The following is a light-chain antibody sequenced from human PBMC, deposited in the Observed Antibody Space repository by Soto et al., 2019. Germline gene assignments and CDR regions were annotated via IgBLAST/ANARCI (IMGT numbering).Light chain of an antibody. CDR1: SSDVGGYNF. Sequence: QSALTQPASVFGSPGQSITISCTGTSSDVGGYNFVSWYQQHPGKAPKLMIYEVSNRPSGVSNRFSGSKSGNTASLTISGLQPEDEADYYYSSYTTSSTVVFGTGTKVTVL. V-gene: IGLV2-14*03. CDR2: EVS. J-gene: IGLJ1*01. CDR3: SSYTTSSTVV.